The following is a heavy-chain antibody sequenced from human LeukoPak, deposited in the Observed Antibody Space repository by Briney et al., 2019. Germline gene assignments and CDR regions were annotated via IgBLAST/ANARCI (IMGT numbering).Heavy chain of an antibody. CDR2: IKSKTDGGTT. CDR1: GFIFSNAW. V-gene: IGHV3-15*01. CDR3: RVPMADPPVDY. J-gene: IGHJ4*02. Sequence: EGSLRLSCVASGFIFSNAWMSWVRQAPGKGLEWVGRIKSKTDGGTTDYAAPVKGRFTISRDDSKNTLYLQMNSLKTEDTAVYYCRVPMADPPVDYWGQGTLVTVSS. D-gene: IGHD2-8*01.